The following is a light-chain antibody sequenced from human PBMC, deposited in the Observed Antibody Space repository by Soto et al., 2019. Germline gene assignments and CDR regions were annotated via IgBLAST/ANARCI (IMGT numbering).Light chain of an antibody. J-gene: IGLJ3*02. V-gene: IGLV2-14*01. Sequence: QSALTQPASVSGSPGQSITISCTGTSSDVGGYHYVSWYQQNPGKAPKLMIYEVTNRPTGVSNRFSASKSGNTASLTISRFQAEDEAHNYFSSYTTTDTGVFAGGPNLTDL. CDR3: SSYTTTDTGV. CDR2: EVT. CDR1: SSDVGGYHY.